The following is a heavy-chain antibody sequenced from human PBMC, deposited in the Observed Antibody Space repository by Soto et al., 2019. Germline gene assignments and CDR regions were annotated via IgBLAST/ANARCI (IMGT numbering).Heavy chain of an antibody. D-gene: IGHD2-15*01. CDR2: IGQDGGEK. CDR3: ARDSGADMFQY. V-gene: IGHV3-7*01. J-gene: IGHJ1*01. Sequence: EVQLVESGGCLVQPGGSLRLSCAASGFSFSNDWMSWVRQAPRKGLEWVAYIGQDGGEKYYVDSVRGRFTVSRDNAKSSLYLPVNSLRVEDTAVYYCARDSGADMFQYWGQGTLVTVSS. CDR1: GFSFSNDW.